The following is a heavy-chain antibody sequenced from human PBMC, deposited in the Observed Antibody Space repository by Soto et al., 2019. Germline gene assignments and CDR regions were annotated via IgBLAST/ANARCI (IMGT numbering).Heavy chain of an antibody. D-gene: IGHD3-10*01. V-gene: IGHV1-69*04. Sequence: SVKVSCKASGGTFSSYTISWVRQAPGQGLEWMGRIIPILGIANYAQKFQGRVTITADKSTSTAYMELSSLRSEDTAVYYCARDYGSGPTSNKAYYYYGMDVWGQGTTVTVSS. CDR2: IIPILGIA. J-gene: IGHJ6*02. CDR3: ARDYGSGPTSNKAYYYYGMDV. CDR1: GGTFSSYT.